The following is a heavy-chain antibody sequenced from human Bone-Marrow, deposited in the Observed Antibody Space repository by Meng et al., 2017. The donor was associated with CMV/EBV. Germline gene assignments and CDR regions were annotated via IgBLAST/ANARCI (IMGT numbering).Heavy chain of an antibody. Sequence: ASVKVSCKASGYTFTDYYIHWVRQAPGQGLEWMGSINSNTAYTYHAQNFQGRVTMTRDTSITTVYMELSRLRSDDTAVYYCARDPSDPNVGIDYWGQGTLVTFSS. V-gene: IGHV1-2*02. CDR3: ARDPSDPNVGIDY. D-gene: IGHD7-27*01. CDR1: GYTFTDYY. J-gene: IGHJ4*02. CDR2: INSNTAYT.